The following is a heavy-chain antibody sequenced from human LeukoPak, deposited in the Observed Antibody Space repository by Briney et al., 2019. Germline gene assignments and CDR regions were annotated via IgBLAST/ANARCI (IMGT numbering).Heavy chain of an antibody. D-gene: IGHD1-26*01. CDR3: ARYGGSYRIGWFDP. J-gene: IGHJ5*02. V-gene: IGHV4-59*11. CDR1: GASITIHY. CDR2: VYCTGST. Sequence: SVPLSLTGTVTGASITIHYWTCIRQPPGKGQERIGYVYCTGSTNYNPSLTSRVTISLDTSKNQFSLKLNSVTAADTAVYYCARYGGSYRIGWFDPWGPGPLVTVSS.